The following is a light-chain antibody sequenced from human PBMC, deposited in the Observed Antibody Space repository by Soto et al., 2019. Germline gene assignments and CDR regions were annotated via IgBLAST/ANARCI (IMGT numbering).Light chain of an antibody. CDR2: GTY. Sequence: EIVLTQSPGIVSLSPGERATLSCRASQSVWSSYLAWYQQKFGQAPRLLIYGTYIRAAGIPDRFSGSGSGTDFTLTISRLEPEDFALYYCQQYGNAITFGGGTKVEIK. V-gene: IGKV3-20*01. J-gene: IGKJ4*01. CDR1: QSVWSSY. CDR3: QQYGNAIT.